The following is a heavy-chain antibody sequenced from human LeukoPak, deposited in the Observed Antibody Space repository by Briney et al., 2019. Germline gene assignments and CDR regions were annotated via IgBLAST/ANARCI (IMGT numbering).Heavy chain of an antibody. V-gene: IGHV3-23*01. CDR2: ISSSGGST. Sequence: GGSLRPSCAASGFTFSSYAMSWVRQAPGKGLEWVSAISSSGGSTYYADSVKGRFTISRDNSKNTLYLQMNSLRAEDTAVYYCAKNAGSWTNYFDYWGQGTLVTVSS. CDR1: GFTFSSYA. CDR3: AKNAGSWTNYFDY. D-gene: IGHD6-13*01. J-gene: IGHJ4*02.